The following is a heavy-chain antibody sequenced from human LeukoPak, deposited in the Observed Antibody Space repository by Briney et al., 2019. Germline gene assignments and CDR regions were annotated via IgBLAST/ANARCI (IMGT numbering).Heavy chain of an antibody. J-gene: IGHJ2*01. Sequence: GGSLRLSCAASGFTVSSSYMSWVRQAPGRGLEWVSVIYSGGSTYYADSVKGRFAISRDNSQNTLYLQMNSLRAEDTAVYYCARGSHYDSSGFTLFDLWGRGTLVTVSS. CDR2: IYSGGST. CDR1: GFTVSSSY. D-gene: IGHD3-22*01. CDR3: ARGSHYDSSGFTLFDL. V-gene: IGHV3-66*01.